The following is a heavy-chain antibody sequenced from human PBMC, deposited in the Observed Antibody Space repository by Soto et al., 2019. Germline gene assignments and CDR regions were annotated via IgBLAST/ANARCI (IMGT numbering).Heavy chain of an antibody. CDR2: ISYDGSNK. CDR3: AKETEVVVAVNWFDP. J-gene: IGHJ5*02. Sequence: SGGSLRLSCAASGFTFSSYGMHWVRQAPGKGLEWVAVISYDGSNKYYADSVKGRFTISRDNSKNTLYLQMNSLRAEDTAVYYCAKETEVVVAVNWFDPWGQGTLVTVSS. D-gene: IGHD2-15*01. V-gene: IGHV3-30*18. CDR1: GFTFSSYG.